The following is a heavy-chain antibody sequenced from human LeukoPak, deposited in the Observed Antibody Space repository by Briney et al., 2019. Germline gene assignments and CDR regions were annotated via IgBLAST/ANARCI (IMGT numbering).Heavy chain of an antibody. D-gene: IGHD2-21*02. CDR3: ATDIYCGGDCLDDY. J-gene: IGHJ4*02. CDR1: GYTLTELS. CDR2: FDPEDGET. Sequence: ASVKVSCKVSGYTLTELSMHWVRQAPGKGLEWMGGFDPEDGETIYAQKFQGRVTMAEDTSTDTAYMELSSLRSEDTAVYYCATDIYCGGDCLDDYWGQGTLVTVSS. V-gene: IGHV1-24*01.